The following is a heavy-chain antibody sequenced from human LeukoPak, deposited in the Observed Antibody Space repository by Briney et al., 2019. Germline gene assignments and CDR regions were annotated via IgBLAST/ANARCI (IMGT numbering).Heavy chain of an antibody. CDR1: GGSISSYY. CDR2: IYYSGST. J-gene: IGHJ4*02. V-gene: IGHV4-59*08. Sequence: PSETLSLTCTVSGGSISSYYRSWIRPPPGKGLEWIGYIYYSGSTNYNPSLKSRVTISVDTSKNQFSLKLSSVTAADTAVYYCARAGRSGNDGYYFDYWGQGYLVTVSS. CDR3: ARAGRSGNDGYYFDY. D-gene: IGHD5-12*01.